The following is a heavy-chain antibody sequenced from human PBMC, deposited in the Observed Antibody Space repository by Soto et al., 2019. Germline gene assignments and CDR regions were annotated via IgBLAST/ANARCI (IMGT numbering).Heavy chain of an antibody. CDR1: GFTFSSYA. CDR2: ISGSGGST. D-gene: IGHD6-13*01. CDR3: ALRRLPAAGTLYYYI. V-gene: IGHV3-23*01. Sequence: EVQLLESGGGLVQPGGSLRLSCAASGFTFSSYAMSWVRQAPGKGLEWVAAISGSGGSTYYADSVKGRFTISRDNSKNTVHLQMNSLRAKDMAVNYCALRRLPAAGTLYYYIWCQVNMLALSS. J-gene: IGHJ4*02.